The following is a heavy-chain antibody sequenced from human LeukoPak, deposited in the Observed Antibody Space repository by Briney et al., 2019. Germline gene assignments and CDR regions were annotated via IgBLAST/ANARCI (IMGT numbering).Heavy chain of an antibody. D-gene: IGHD2-21*02. CDR2: ISSSGSTI. J-gene: IGHJ4*02. V-gene: IGHV3-48*03. Sequence: PGGSLRLSCAASGFTFSSYEMNWVRQAPGKGLEWVSYISSSGSTIYYADSVKGRFTISRDNAKNSLYLQMNSPRAEDTAVYYCARGSIVVVTGDYWGQGTLVTVSS. CDR1: GFTFSSYE. CDR3: ARGSIVVVTGDY.